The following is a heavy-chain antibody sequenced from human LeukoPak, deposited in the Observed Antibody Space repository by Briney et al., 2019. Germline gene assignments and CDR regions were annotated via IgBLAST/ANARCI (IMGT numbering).Heavy chain of an antibody. CDR2: INHSGST. CDR3: ARGGAILTGYYPPYYFDY. D-gene: IGHD3-9*01. Sequence: SETLSLTCAVYGGSFSGYYWSWIRQPPGKGLEWIGEINHSGSTNYNPSLKSRVTISVDTSKNQFSLKLSSVTAADTAVYYCARGGAILTGYYPPYYFDYWGQGTLVTVSS. CDR1: GGSFSGYY. J-gene: IGHJ4*02. V-gene: IGHV4-34*01.